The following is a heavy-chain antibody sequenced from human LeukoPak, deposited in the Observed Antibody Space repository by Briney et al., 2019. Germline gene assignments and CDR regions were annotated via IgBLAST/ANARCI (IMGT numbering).Heavy chain of an antibody. CDR1: GFTFSSYS. CDR2: ISSSSSYI. J-gene: IGHJ4*02. CDR3: ARDSGGYYDSSGYYDY. D-gene: IGHD3-22*01. Sequence: GGSLRLSCAASGFTFSSYSMNWVRQAPGKGLEWGSSISSSSSYIYYADSVKGRFTISRDNAKNSLYLQMNSLRAEDTAVYYCARDSGGYYDSSGYYDYWGQGTLVTVSS. V-gene: IGHV3-21*01.